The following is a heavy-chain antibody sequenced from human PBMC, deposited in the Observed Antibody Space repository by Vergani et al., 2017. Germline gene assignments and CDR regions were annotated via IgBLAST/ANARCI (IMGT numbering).Heavy chain of an antibody. Sequence: QVQLVQSGAAVKKPGASVKVSCKASGYTFTSYYMHWVRQAPGQGLEWMGIINPSGGSTTYAQKFQGRVTMTRATSTSTVYMELSSRRSEDTAVYYCARGRYCSGGICYVSYYYYGMDVWGQGTTVTVSS. V-gene: IGHV1-46*03. CDR2: INPSGGST. CDR3: ARGRYCSGGICYVSYYYYGMDV. CDR1: GYTFTSYY. J-gene: IGHJ6*02. D-gene: IGHD2-15*01.